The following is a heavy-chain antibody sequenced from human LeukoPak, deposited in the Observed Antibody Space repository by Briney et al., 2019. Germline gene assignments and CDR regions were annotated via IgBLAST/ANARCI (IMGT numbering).Heavy chain of an antibody. CDR3: ARDSHPYSSGWYFDY. D-gene: IGHD6-19*01. J-gene: IGHJ4*02. Sequence: GGSLRLSCAASGFTFSSYWIHWVRHAPGKGLVWVSRINSDGSSTSYEDSVKGRFTISRDNSKNTLYLQMNSLRAEDTAVYYCARDSHPYSSGWYFDYWGQGTLVTVSS. CDR2: INSDGSST. CDR1: GFTFSSYW. V-gene: IGHV3-74*01.